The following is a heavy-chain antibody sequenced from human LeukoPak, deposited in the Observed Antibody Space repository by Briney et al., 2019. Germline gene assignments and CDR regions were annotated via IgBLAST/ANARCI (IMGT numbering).Heavy chain of an antibody. Sequence: PSETLSLTCTVSGGSISSYYWSWIRQPPGKGLEWIGYIYYSGSTNYNPSLKSRVTISVDTSKNQFSLKLGSVTAADTAVYYCARGYCSSTSCYKFDYWGQGTLVTVSS. V-gene: IGHV4-59*01. CDR2: IYYSGST. D-gene: IGHD2-2*01. CDR1: GGSISSYY. CDR3: ARGYCSSTSCYKFDY. J-gene: IGHJ4*02.